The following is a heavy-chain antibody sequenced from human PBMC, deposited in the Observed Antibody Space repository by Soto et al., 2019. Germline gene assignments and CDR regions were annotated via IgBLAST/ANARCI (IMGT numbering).Heavy chain of an antibody. CDR3: ARDSGWIMVRGVPTL. V-gene: IGHV3-30-3*01. J-gene: IGHJ4*02. Sequence: QVQLVESGGGVVQPGRSLRLSCAASGFTFSSYAMHWVRQAPGKGLEWVAVISYDGSNKYYADSVKGRFTISRDNSKNTLYLQMNSLRAEDTAVYYCARDSGWIMVRGVPTLWGQGTLVTVSS. CDR2: ISYDGSNK. CDR1: GFTFSSYA. D-gene: IGHD3-10*01.